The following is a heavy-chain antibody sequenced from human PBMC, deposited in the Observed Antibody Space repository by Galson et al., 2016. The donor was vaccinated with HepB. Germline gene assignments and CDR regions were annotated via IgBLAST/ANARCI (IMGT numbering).Heavy chain of an antibody. D-gene: IGHD4-17*01. Sequence: SLRLSCAASGFTFSDHYMNWFRKTPGKGLEWVSFISNGGHTRMYADSVKGRFTISRDNANNSLFLQMNSLRADDTAVYYCATPGGYGATFYDYGLDVRGQGTTVIVSS. CDR2: ISNGGHTR. CDR3: ATPGGYGATFYDYGLDV. J-gene: IGHJ6*02. CDR1: GFTFSDHY. V-gene: IGHV3-11*04.